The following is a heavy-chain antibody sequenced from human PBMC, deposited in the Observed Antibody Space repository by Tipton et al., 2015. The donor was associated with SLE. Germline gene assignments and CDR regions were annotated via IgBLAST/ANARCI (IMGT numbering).Heavy chain of an antibody. CDR1: GFTVSSNY. J-gene: IGHJ4*02. Sequence: SLRLSCAASGFTVSSNYMSWVRQAPGKGLVWVSRISGDGTVTTSADSVRGRFTISRDNAKNTVYLQMSGLGAEDTAVYYCARGYSGSYRVDFWGQGTLVTVSS. CDR3: ARGYSGSYRVDF. D-gene: IGHD1-26*01. V-gene: IGHV3-74*01. CDR2: ISGDGTVT.